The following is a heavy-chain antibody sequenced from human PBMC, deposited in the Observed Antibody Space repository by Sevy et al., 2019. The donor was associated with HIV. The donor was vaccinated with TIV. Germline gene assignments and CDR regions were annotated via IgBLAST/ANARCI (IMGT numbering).Heavy chain of an antibody. J-gene: IGHJ4*02. CDR1: GFSLNNYW. V-gene: IGHV3-7*01. D-gene: IGHD6-13*01. CDR2: IKQDGSVK. CDR3: VRAIAAAGSF. Sequence: GGSLRLSCAASGFSLNNYWMNWVRQAPGKGLEWVANIKQDGSVKYYVDSVKGRFTISRDNARNSLYLRMNSLRAEDTALYYCVRAIAAAGSFWGQGTLVTVSS.